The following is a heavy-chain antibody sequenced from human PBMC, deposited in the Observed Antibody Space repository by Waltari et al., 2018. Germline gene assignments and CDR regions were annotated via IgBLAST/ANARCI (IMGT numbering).Heavy chain of an antibody. J-gene: IGHJ3*01. CDR3: AKDPPGSYYEGFDE. CDR2: ISGSGADT. D-gene: IGHD1-26*01. V-gene: IGHV3-23*04. Sequence: EANLAESGGGLVQPGGSLRLSCTASGFRFRLYGLRWVRQAPGKGLEWVSAISGSGADTFYADSVKDRFVISRDNSKNTVFLEMNSLRAEDTALYYCAKDPPGSYYEGFDEWGQGTMVTVSS. CDR1: GFRFRLYG.